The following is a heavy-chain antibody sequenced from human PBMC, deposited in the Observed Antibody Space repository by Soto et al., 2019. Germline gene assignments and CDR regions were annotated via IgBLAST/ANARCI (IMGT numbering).Heavy chain of an antibody. J-gene: IGHJ3*02. CDR3: AKDFYGDYRAFDS. CDR1: GFTFDDYA. V-gene: IGHV3-9*01. D-gene: IGHD4-17*01. Sequence: EVQLVESGGGLVQPGRSLRLSCAASGFTFDDYAMHWVRQAPGKGLEWVSGIRWNSGSIGYADSVKGRFTISRDNAKNSLYLQMNSLRAEDTALYYCAKDFYGDYRAFDSWGQGTMVTVSS. CDR2: IRWNSGSI.